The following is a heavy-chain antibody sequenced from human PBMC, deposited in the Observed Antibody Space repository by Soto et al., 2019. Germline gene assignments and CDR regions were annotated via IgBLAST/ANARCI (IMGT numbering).Heavy chain of an antibody. J-gene: IGHJ5*02. Sequence: QVQLQESGPGLVKPSETLSLTCTVSGGSVSSGSYYWSWIRQPPGKGLEWIGYIYYSGSTNYNPSLKSRVTISVDTSKNQFSLKLSSVTAADTAVYYCARDIQDCSGGSCYSNWFDPWGQGTLVTVSS. D-gene: IGHD2-15*01. V-gene: IGHV4-61*01. CDR1: GGSVSSGSYY. CDR2: IYYSGST. CDR3: ARDIQDCSGGSCYSNWFDP.